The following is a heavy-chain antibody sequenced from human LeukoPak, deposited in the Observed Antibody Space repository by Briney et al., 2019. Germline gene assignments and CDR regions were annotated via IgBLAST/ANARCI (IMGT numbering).Heavy chain of an antibody. V-gene: IGHV4-34*01. CDR3: ARARRRYCSSTSCSMPPRGSGYFQH. CDR2: INHSGST. J-gene: IGHJ1*01. CDR1: GGSFSGYY. Sequence: SETLSLTCAVYGGSFSGYYWSWIRQPPGKGLEWIGEINHSGSTNYNPSLKSRVTISVDTSKNQFSLKLSSVTAADTAVYYCARARRRYCSSTSCSMPPRGSGYFQHWGQGTLVTVSS. D-gene: IGHD2-2*01.